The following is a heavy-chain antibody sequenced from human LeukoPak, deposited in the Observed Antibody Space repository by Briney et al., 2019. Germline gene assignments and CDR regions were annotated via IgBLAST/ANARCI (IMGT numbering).Heavy chain of an antibody. CDR1: GGSISSYY. CDR3: ARGGFDWSQGLPMDV. J-gene: IGHJ6*02. D-gene: IGHD3-9*01. Sequence: SETLSLTCTVSGGSISSYYWSWIRQPAGKGLEWIGRIYTSGSTNYNPSLKSRVTMSVDTSKNQFSLKLSSVTAADTAVYYCARGGFDWSQGLPMDVWGQGTTVTVSS. V-gene: IGHV4-4*07. CDR2: IYTSGST.